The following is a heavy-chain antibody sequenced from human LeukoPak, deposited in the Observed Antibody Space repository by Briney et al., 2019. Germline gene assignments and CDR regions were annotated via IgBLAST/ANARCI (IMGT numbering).Heavy chain of an antibody. CDR2: IRNDGSIK. CDR1: GFTFSRNG. J-gene: IGHJ4*02. D-gene: IGHD3-10*02. V-gene: IGHV3-30*02. Sequence: PGGSLRLSCAASGFTFSRNGMHWVRQAPGKGLEWVAFIRNDGSIKYYADSVKGRFTISRDNSKNTLYLQMNSLRAEDTAVYYCARDHVSGGAAIDYWGQGTLVTVSS. CDR3: ARDHVSGGAAIDY.